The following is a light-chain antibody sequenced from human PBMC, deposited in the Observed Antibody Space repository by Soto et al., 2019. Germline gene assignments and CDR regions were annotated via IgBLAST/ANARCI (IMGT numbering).Light chain of an antibody. Sequence: DIVLTQSPATLSLSPGERATLSCRASQSVSRDFAWYQQKPGQAPRLLIYDASNRATGIPARFSGSGSGTDLTPPINRPQPEDFAGYFCQPPSNFGPGTKVDFK. J-gene: IGKJ3*01. CDR3: QPPSN. CDR2: DAS. V-gene: IGKV3-11*01. CDR1: QSVSRD.